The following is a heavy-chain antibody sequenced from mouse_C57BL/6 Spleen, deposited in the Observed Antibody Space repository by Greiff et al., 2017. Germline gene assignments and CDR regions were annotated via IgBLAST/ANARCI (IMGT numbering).Heavy chain of an antibody. CDR1: GYSITSGYY. J-gene: IGHJ4*01. Sequence: EVKLVESGPGLVKPSQSLSLTCSVTGYSITSGYYWNWIRQFPGNKLEWMGYISYDGSNNYNPSLKNRISITRDTSKNQFFLKLNSVTTEDTATYYCARGYYGSSGRAMDYWGQGTSVTVSS. CDR2: ISYDGSN. D-gene: IGHD1-1*01. CDR3: ARGYYGSSGRAMDY. V-gene: IGHV3-6*01.